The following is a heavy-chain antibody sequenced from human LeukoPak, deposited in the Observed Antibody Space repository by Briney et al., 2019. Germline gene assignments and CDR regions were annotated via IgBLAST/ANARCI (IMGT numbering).Heavy chain of an antibody. J-gene: IGHJ4*02. D-gene: IGHD3-16*02. Sequence: GGSLRLSCAASGFTFSNYWMSWVRQAPGKGLEWVASIKHDGSERYYVDSVGGRFTISRDNAKKSLFLEMNSLRAEDTAVYYRASLYVWESDLDYWGQGTLVTVSS. CDR1: GFTFSNYW. CDR2: IKHDGSER. CDR3: ASLYVWESDLDY. V-gene: IGHV3-7*05.